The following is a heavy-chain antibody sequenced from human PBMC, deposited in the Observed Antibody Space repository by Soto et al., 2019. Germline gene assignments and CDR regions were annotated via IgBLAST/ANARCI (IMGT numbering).Heavy chain of an antibody. Sequence: RASVKVSCKASGYTFTSYAMHWVRQAPGQRLEWMGWINAGNGNTKYSQKFQGRVTITRDTSASTAYMELSSLRSEDTAVYYCARDLGYSSSWYLFYNWFDPWGQGTLVTVSS. J-gene: IGHJ5*02. CDR3: ARDLGYSSSWYLFYNWFDP. V-gene: IGHV1-3*01. D-gene: IGHD6-13*01. CDR1: GYTFTSYA. CDR2: INAGNGNT.